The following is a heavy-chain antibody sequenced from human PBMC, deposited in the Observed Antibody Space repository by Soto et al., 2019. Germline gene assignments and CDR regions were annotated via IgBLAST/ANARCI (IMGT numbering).Heavy chain of an antibody. V-gene: IGHV1-18*01. CDR1: GYTFTNYG. J-gene: IGHJ4*02. CDR3: GRAGGDFPRAVDY. D-gene: IGHD4-17*01. Sequence: QVHLVQSGAEVKQPGASVKVSCKASGYTFTNYGISWGRQAPGQGLEWMGWSSASNVNTTYLQKLQGRVSMTTDTSTSTTYMELRTLRSDDTAVYYCGRAGGDFPRAVDYCGQGTLVTVSS. CDR2: SSASNVNT.